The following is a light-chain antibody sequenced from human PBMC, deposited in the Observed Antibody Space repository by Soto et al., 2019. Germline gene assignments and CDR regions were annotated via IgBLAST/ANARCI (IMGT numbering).Light chain of an antibody. CDR3: QQYGSSPRT. J-gene: IGKJ1*01. V-gene: IGKV3-20*01. CDR1: QSVTNSY. CDR2: GAS. Sequence: IVLTQSPDTLSLSPWEGATLSCRASQSVTNSYLAWYQQKPGQAPRLLIYGASSRATGIPDRFSGSGSGTDFTLTISRLEPEDFAVYYCQQYGSSPRTFGQGTKVDIK.